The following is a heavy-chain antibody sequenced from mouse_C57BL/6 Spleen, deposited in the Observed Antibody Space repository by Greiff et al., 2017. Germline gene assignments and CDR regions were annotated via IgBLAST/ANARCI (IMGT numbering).Heavy chain of an antibody. D-gene: IGHD1-1*01. J-gene: IGHJ2*01. V-gene: IGHV1-64*01. CDR1: GYTFTSYW. CDR2: IHPNSGST. CDR3: ARQGITTVVVDD. Sequence: VQLQQPGAELVKPGASVKLSCKASGYTFTSYWMHWVKQRPGQGLEWIGMIHPNSGSTNYNEKFKSKATLAVDKSSSTAYMQLISLTSEDSAVYYCARQGITTVVVDDWGQGTTLTVSS.